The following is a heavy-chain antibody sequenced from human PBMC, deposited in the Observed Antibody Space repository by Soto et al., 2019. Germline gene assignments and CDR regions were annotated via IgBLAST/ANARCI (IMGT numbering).Heavy chain of an antibody. CDR2: ISGSGGSM. D-gene: IGHD5-12*01. CDR1: GFTVRSYA. J-gene: IGHJ4*02. V-gene: IGHV3-23*01. Sequence: EVQLLQSGGGLGQPGVSLRLSCTASGFTVRSYAISWVRRAPGKGLEWVSAISGSGGSMSYADSVRGRFTISGDNSKSAFFIQMHSLRAEDTAVYYFAKDRQEVTAGYDFDYWGQGILVTVSS. CDR3: AKDRQEVTAGYDFDY.